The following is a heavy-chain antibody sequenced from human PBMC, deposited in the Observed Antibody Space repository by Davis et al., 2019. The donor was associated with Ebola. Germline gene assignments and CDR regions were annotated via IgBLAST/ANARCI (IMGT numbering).Heavy chain of an antibody. D-gene: IGHD2-21*02. CDR3: VVVTTLYFDY. V-gene: IGHV3-23*01. CDR1: GFTFSSYA. CDR2: ISGSGGST. Sequence: GESLKISCAASGFTFSSYAMSWVRQAPGKGLEWVSAISGSGGSTYYADSVKGRFTISRDNSKNRLYLQMNSLRAEDTAVYYCVVVTTLYFDYWGQGTLVTVSS. J-gene: IGHJ4*02.